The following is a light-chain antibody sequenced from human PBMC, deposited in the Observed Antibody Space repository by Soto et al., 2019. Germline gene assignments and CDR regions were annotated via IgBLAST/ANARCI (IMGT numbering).Light chain of an antibody. CDR1: QSVSSSN. V-gene: IGKV3-20*01. J-gene: IGKJ1*01. CDR2: AAS. Sequence: DILLTQSPGTLSFSPGERATLSCRASQSVSSSNLALYQQKPAQPPRLLIYAASRRAPGIPERFSGSGSGTDFTLTISRLEPEDFVVYYCQQYLTSPKTFGQGTKVEIK. CDR3: QQYLTSPKT.